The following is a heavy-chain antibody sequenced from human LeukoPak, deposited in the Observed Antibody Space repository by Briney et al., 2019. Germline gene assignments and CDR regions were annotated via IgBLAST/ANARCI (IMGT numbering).Heavy chain of an antibody. J-gene: IGHJ4*02. Sequence: ASMKVSCKGSGYTFTSYGISWVRQAPGQGLEWMGWISAYNGSTNYAQKLQGRVTMTTDTSTSTAYMELRSLRSDDTAVYYCARVAYYYDSSGRVAFFDYWGQGTLVTVSP. V-gene: IGHV1-18*01. CDR3: ARVAYYYDSSGRVAFFDY. D-gene: IGHD3-22*01. CDR2: ISAYNGST. CDR1: GYTFTSYG.